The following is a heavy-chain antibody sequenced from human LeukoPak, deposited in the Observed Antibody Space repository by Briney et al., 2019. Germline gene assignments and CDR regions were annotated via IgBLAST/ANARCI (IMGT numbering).Heavy chain of an antibody. D-gene: IGHD6-19*01. V-gene: IGHV4-39*02. CDR3: ARSGYSSGWNLDVPSWYFDL. CDR2: IYYSGAT. CDR1: GGSIRSSSYY. Sequence: SETLSLTCTVSGGSIRSSSYYWGWIRQPPGKGLEWIGTIYYSGATYYNPSLKSRVTISVDTSKNHFSLKLSSVTAADTAVYYCARSGYSSGWNLDVPSWYFDLWGRGTLVTVSS. J-gene: IGHJ2*01.